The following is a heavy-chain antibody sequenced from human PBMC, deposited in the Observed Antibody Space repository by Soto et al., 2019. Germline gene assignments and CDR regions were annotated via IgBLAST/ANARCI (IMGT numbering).Heavy chain of an antibody. CDR3: ARDPGRAAAGNYYYYGMDV. D-gene: IGHD6-13*01. J-gene: IGHJ6*02. Sequence: SVKVSCKASGGTFSSYAISWVRQAPGQGLEWMGGIIPIFGTANYAQKFQGRVTITADESTSTAYMELSSLRSEDTAVYYCARDPGRAAAGNYYYYGMDVWGQGTTVTVSS. V-gene: IGHV1-69*13. CDR1: GGTFSSYA. CDR2: IIPIFGTA.